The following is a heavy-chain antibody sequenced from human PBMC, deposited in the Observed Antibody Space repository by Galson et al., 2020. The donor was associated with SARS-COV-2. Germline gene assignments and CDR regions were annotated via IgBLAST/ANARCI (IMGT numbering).Heavy chain of an antibody. CDR1: GGSISSYY. V-gene: IGHV4-59*01. D-gene: IGHD5-18*01. CDR2: IYYSGST. Sequence: SETLSLTCTVSGGSISSYYWSWIRQPPGKGLEWIGYIYYSGSTNYNPSLKSRVTISVDTSKNQFSLKLSSVTAADTAVYYCAGQGYSYGYGYYFDYWGQGTLVTVSS. CDR3: AGQGYSYGYGYYFDY. J-gene: IGHJ4*02.